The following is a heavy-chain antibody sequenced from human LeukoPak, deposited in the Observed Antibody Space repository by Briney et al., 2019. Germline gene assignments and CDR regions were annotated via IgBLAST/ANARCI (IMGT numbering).Heavy chain of an antibody. CDR3: ARAAWVVVPAAISCWFDP. V-gene: IGHV4-31*03. CDR1: GGSISSGGYY. D-gene: IGHD2-2*01. Sequence: SQTLSLTCTVSGGSISSGGYYWSWIRQHPGKGLEWIGHIYYSGSTYYNPSLKSRVTISVDTSKNQFSLKLSSVTAADTAVYYCARAAWVVVPAAISCWFDPWGQGTLVTVSS. J-gene: IGHJ5*02. CDR2: IYYSGST.